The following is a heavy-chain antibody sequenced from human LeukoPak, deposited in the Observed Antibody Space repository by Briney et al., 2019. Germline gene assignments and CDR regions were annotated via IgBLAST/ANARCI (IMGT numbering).Heavy chain of an antibody. CDR1: GFTFSSYE. D-gene: IGHD3-3*01. Sequence: GGSLRLSCAASGFTFSSYEMNWVRQAPGKGLEWVSYISGSGSTIYYADSVKGRFTISRDNAKNSLYLQMNSLRAEDTAVYYCARATYYDFWSGYYGFDYWGQGTLVTVSS. CDR2: ISGSGSTI. J-gene: IGHJ4*02. V-gene: IGHV3-48*03. CDR3: ARATYYDFWSGYYGFDY.